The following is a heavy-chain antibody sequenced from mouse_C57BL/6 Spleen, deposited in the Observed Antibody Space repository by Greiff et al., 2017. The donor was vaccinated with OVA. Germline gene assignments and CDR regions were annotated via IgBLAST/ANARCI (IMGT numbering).Heavy chain of an antibody. D-gene: IGHD1-1*01. CDR2: ISSGSSTI. J-gene: IGHJ4*01. CDR1: GFTFSDYG. CDR3: ARNYYGSRRFWYAMDY. Sequence: EVQLVESGGGLVKPGGSLKLSCAASGFTFSDYGMHWVRQAPEKGLEWVAYISSGSSTIYYADTVKGRFTISRDNAKNTLFLQMTSLRSEDTAMYYCARNYYGSRRFWYAMDYWGQGTSVTVSS. V-gene: IGHV5-17*01.